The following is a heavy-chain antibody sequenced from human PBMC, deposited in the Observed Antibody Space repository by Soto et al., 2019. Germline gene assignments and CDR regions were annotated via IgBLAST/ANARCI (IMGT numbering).Heavy chain of an antibody. CDR3: VRDIR. Sequence: LRLSCAASGFTFNNFWMYWVRQTPEKGLVWVSGINSDGTTTIYADSVKGRFTISRDNAKNTLYLQMNSLTVEDTAIYYCVRDIRWGQGTLVTVSS. CDR2: INSDGTTT. V-gene: IGHV3-74*01. CDR1: GFTFNNFW. J-gene: IGHJ4*02.